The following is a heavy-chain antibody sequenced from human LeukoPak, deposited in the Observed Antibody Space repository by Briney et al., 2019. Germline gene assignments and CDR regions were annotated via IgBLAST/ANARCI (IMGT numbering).Heavy chain of an antibody. CDR1: GYTFTSYY. Sequence: ASVKVSCKASGYTFTSYYMHWVRQAPGQGLEWMGIINPSGGSTSYAQKFQGRVTMTRDTSTSTAYMELSSLRSEDTAVYYCAREASNDSSGPPFDYWGQGTLVTVSS. J-gene: IGHJ4*02. CDR3: AREASNDSSGPPFDY. V-gene: IGHV1-46*01. D-gene: IGHD3-22*01. CDR2: INPSGGST.